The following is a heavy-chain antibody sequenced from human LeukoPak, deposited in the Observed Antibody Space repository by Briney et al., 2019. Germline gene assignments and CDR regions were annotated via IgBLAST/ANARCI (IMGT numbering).Heavy chain of an antibody. V-gene: IGHV4-34*01. CDR2: INHSGST. CDR1: GGSFSGYY. D-gene: IGHD6-6*01. Sequence: SETLSLTCAVHGGSFSGYYWSWIRQPPGKGLEWIGEINHSGSTNYNPSLKSRVTISVDTSKNQFSLKLSSVTAADTAVYYCAREGSSSDPGWFDPWGQGTLVTVSS. J-gene: IGHJ5*02. CDR3: AREGSSSDPGWFDP.